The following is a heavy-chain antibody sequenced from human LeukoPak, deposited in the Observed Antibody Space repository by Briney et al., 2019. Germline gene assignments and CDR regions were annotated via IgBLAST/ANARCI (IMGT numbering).Heavy chain of an antibody. CDR1: HFSITSGHH. J-gene: IGHJ3*02. CDR2: IFHSGST. D-gene: IGHD5-24*01. V-gene: IGHV4-38-2*02. CDR3: ATVDGYKGRAFDI. Sequence: SETLSLTCTVSHFSITSGHHWGWIRQPPGKGLEWIASIFHSGSTYYNPSIKSRVTISVDTSKNQFSLKLSSVTAADTAVYYCATVDGYKGRAFDIWGQGTMVTVSS.